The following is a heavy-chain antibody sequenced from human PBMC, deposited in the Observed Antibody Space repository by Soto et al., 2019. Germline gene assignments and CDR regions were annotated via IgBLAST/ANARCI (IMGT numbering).Heavy chain of an antibody. J-gene: IGHJ4*02. D-gene: IGHD6-6*01. CDR1: GGSISSGDYY. CDR3: ARVKRIAARPGRGFGFDY. Sequence: SETLSLTCTVSGGSISSGDYYWSWIRQPPGKGLEWIGYIYYSGSTYYNPSLKSRVTISVDTSKNQFSLRLSSVTAADTAVYYCARVKRIAARPGRGFGFDYWGQGTLVTVSS. V-gene: IGHV4-30-4*01. CDR2: IYYSGST.